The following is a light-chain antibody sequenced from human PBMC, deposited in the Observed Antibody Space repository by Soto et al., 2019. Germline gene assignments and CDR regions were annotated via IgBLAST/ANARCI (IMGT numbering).Light chain of an antibody. CDR1: QSVSSSY. CDR3: QQFGDSQFT. J-gene: IGKJ3*01. V-gene: IGKV3-20*01. CDR2: SAS. Sequence: EIVLTQSPGTPSLSPGERGTLSCRASQSVSSSYLAWFQQRPGQAPRLLIYSASSRATGIPDRFSGSGSGRAFTLTISRLEPEDSAVYYCQQFGDSQFTFGPGTKVDIK.